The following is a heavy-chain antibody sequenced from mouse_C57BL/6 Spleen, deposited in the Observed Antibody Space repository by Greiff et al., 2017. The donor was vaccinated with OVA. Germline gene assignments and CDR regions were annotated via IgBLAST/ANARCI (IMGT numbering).Heavy chain of an antibody. CDR2: IWTGGGT. Sequence: QVQLQQSGPGLVAPSQSLSITCTVSGFSLTSYAISWVRQPPGKGLEWLGVIWTGGGTNYNSALKSRLSISKDNSKSQVFLKMNSLQTDDTARYYCARIPYYYGSSYENFDYWGQGTTLSLSS. CDR3: ARIPYYYGSSYENFDY. CDR1: GFSLTSYA. J-gene: IGHJ2*01. D-gene: IGHD1-1*01. V-gene: IGHV2-9-1*01.